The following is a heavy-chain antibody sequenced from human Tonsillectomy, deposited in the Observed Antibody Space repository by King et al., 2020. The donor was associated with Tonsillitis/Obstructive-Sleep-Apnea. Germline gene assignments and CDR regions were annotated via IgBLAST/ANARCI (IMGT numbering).Heavy chain of an antibody. CDR2: SIPLFGKA. J-gene: IGHJ3*01. Sequence: VQLVQSGAEVKKPGSSVKVSCKASGDTFTNFVISWVRQAPGQGLEWMGRSIPLFGKADYAAKFQGRLTITADESTRTAYMDLSSLSPEDTAVYYCARVRGRSGGMIIASTSDALDFWGQGTLVTVSS. CDR3: ARVRGRSGGMIIASTSDALDF. CDR1: GDTFTNFV. V-gene: IGHV1-69*01. D-gene: IGHD2-15*01.